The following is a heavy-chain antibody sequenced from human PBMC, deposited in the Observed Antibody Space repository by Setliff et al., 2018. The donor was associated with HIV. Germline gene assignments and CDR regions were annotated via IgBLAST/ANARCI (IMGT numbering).Heavy chain of an antibody. Sequence: GASVKVSCKASGFTFSDYYIHWVRQAPGQGLEWMGRISPNSDVTNYAQKFQGRVTMTRDTSIRTAYVEVSRLKSDDTAIYYCVRDLEPHYGDFGPFDYWGPGTLVTVSS. J-gene: IGHJ4*02. CDR1: GFTFSDYY. CDR2: ISPNSDVT. CDR3: VRDLEPHYGDFGPFDY. V-gene: IGHV1-2*06. D-gene: IGHD4-17*01.